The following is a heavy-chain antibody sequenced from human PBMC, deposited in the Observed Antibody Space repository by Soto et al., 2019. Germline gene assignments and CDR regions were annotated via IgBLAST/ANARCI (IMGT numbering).Heavy chain of an antibody. CDR3: AKSLYRYSGSYLFDY. J-gene: IGHJ4*02. Sequence: GGSLRLSCAAPGFTFSSYGMHWVRQAPGKGLEWVAVISYDGSNKYYADSVKGRFTISRDNSKNTLYLQMNSLRAEDTAVYYCAKSLYRYSGSYLFDYWGQGTLVTVSS. CDR2: ISYDGSNK. V-gene: IGHV3-30*18. CDR1: GFTFSSYG. D-gene: IGHD1-26*01.